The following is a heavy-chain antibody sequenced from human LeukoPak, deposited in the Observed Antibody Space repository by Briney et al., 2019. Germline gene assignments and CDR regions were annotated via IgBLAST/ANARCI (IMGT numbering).Heavy chain of an antibody. CDR1: GGSITGYN. CDR3: ARARGSGSHHLGLY. V-gene: IGHV4-59*01. CDR2: IYYSGNT. D-gene: IGHD3-22*01. J-gene: IGHJ4*02. Sequence: SETLSLTCTVSGGSITGYNWSWIRQPPGNGLEWIGYIYYSGNTNYNPPLKSRVTMSVDTSKNQFSLKLTSVTAADTAVYYCARARGSGSHHLGLYSGPGTLVTVSS.